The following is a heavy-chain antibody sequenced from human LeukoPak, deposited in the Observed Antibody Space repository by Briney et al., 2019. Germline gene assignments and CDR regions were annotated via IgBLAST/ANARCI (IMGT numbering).Heavy chain of an antibody. D-gene: IGHD2-2*01. CDR3: ARRLGYCSSTSCPITAFDI. V-gene: IGHV4-59*01. J-gene: IGHJ3*02. CDR2: IYCSGST. CDR1: GGSISSYY. Sequence: SETLSLTCTVSGGSISSYYWSWIRQPPGKGLEWIGYIYCSGSTNYNPSLKSRVTISVDTSKNQFSLKLSSVTAADTAVYYCARRLGYCSSTSCPITAFDIWGQGTMVTVSS.